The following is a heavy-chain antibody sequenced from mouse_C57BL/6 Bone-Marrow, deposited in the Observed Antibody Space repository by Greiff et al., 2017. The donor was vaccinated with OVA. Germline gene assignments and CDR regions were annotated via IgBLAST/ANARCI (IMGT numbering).Heavy chain of an antibody. CDR1: GYTFTSYW. Sequence: QVQLQQPGAELVKPGASVKLSCKASGYTFTSYWMQWVKQRPGQGLEWIGEIDPSDSYTNYNQKFKGKATVTVDTSSSTAYMQLSSLTSEDSAVYYCARDGSWGQGTTLTVSS. CDR3: ARDGS. V-gene: IGHV1-50*01. J-gene: IGHJ2*01. D-gene: IGHD1-1*01. CDR2: IDPSDSYT.